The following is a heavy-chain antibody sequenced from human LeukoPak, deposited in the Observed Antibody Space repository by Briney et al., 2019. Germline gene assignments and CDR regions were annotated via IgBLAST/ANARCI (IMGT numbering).Heavy chain of an antibody. D-gene: IGHD6-13*01. CDR2: IRYDGSNK. V-gene: IGHV3-30*02. J-gene: IGHJ4*02. CDR1: GFTFSNAW. CDR3: AKGPGYSSSWYLAEEEDFDY. Sequence: PGGSLRLSCAASGFTFSNAWMSWVRQAPGKGLEWVAFIRYDGSNKYYADSVKGRFTISRDNSKNTLYLQMNSLRAEDTAVYYCAKGPGYSSSWYLAEEEDFDYWGQGTLVTVSS.